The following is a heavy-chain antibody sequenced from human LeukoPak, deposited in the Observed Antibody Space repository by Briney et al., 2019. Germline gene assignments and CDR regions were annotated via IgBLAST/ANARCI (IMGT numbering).Heavy chain of an antibody. CDR1: GGSISSDNYS. V-gene: IGHV4-61*02. CDR3: ATPGIAAAGSTFDI. CDR2: VYTSGST. Sequence: SETLSLTCTVSGGSISSDNYSWSWIRQPAGTGLEWIGRVYTSGSTNYNPSLKSRVTISVDTSKKQFSLKLSSVTAADTAVYYCATPGIAAAGSTFDIWGQGTMVTVSS. D-gene: IGHD6-13*01. J-gene: IGHJ3*02.